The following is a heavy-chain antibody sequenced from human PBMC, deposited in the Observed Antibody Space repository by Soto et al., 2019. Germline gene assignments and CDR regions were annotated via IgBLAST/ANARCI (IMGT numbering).Heavy chain of an antibody. V-gene: IGHV3-7*04. CDR2: IMQDGSEK. CDR3: GRGHSAPNY. J-gene: IGHJ4*02. CDR1: GFRISSYW. Sequence: EVQLVESGGGLVQPGGSLRLSCTVSGFRISSYWMSWVRQTPGKGLEWVANIMQDGSEKQYVDSVEGRFTISRDNAKNAVYLPMNGLRVEDTAVYYCGRGHSAPNYWGQGTLVTVSA.